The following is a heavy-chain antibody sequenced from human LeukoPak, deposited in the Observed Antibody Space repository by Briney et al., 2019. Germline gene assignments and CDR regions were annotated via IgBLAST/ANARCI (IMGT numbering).Heavy chain of an antibody. Sequence: GGSLRLSCAASGFTFSSYSMNWVRQAPGKGLEWVSSISSSSSYIYYADSVKGRFSISRDSSKNILYLQMNSLRAEDTAVYYCAKDRCSNGVGCYYYYMDVWGKGTTVTISS. D-gene: IGHD2-8*01. J-gene: IGHJ6*03. CDR2: ISSSSSYI. V-gene: IGHV3-21*01. CDR3: AKDRCSNGVGCYYYYMDV. CDR1: GFTFSSYS.